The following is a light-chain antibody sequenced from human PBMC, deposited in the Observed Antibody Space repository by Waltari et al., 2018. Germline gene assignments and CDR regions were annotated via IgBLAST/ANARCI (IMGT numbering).Light chain of an antibody. CDR1: QNIHSF. Sequence: EIVLTQSPGSLSLSPGESVTLSCRASQNIHSFLAWFQQKPGQAPRLLIFAASTRATGVPPRFSGSGSWTDFTLTISSLAPEDFATYYCQQRHAWPITFGGGTKLEIK. V-gene: IGKV3-11*01. J-gene: IGKJ4*01. CDR3: QQRHAWPIT. CDR2: AAS.